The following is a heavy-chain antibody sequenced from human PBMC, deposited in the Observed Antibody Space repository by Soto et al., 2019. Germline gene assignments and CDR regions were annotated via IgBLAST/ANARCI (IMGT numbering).Heavy chain of an antibody. Sequence: PSETLSLTCTVSGGSISSPYWSWIRQPPGKGLEWIGYFRYSGSTNYNPSLKSRVTISLDTSKNQFSLKLSSVTAADTAVYYCARDTYYYDSSGYYYPYGMDVWGQGTTVTVSS. V-gene: IGHV4-59*08. CDR2: FRYSGST. D-gene: IGHD3-22*01. CDR3: ARDTYYYDSSGYYYPYGMDV. CDR1: GGSISSPY. J-gene: IGHJ6*02.